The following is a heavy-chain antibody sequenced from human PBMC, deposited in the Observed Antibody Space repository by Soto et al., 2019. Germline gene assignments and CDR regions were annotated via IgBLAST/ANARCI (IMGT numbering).Heavy chain of an antibody. CDR3: AKDIAGTTGYYYGMDV. J-gene: IGHJ6*02. CDR2: ISYDGSNK. CDR1: GFTFSSYG. D-gene: IGHD1-20*01. Sequence: QVQLVESGGGVVQPGRSLRLSCAASGFTFSSYGMHWVRQAPGKGLEWVAVISYDGSNKNYADSVKGRFTISRDNSKNTLYLQMNSLRAEDTAVYYCAKDIAGTTGYYYGMDVWGQGTTVTVSS. V-gene: IGHV3-30*18.